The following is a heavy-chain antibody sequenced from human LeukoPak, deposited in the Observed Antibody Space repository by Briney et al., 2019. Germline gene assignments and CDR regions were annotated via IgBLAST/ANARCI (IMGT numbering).Heavy chain of an antibody. D-gene: IGHD6-19*01. CDR1: GGSFSGYY. CDR3: ARDRLRLLPAFDI. CDR2: INHSGST. Sequence: SPSETLSLTCAVYGGSFSGYYWSWIRQPPGKGLEWIGEINHSGSTNYNPSLKSRVTISVDTSKNQFSLKLSSVTAADTAVYYCARDRLRLLPAFDIWGQGTMVTVSS. J-gene: IGHJ3*02. V-gene: IGHV4-34*01.